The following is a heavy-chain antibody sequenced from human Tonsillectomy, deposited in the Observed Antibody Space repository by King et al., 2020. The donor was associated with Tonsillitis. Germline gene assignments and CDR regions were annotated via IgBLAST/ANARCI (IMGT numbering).Heavy chain of an antibody. CDR2: INPSGGST. CDR1: GYTFTSYY. Sequence: VQLVESGAEVKKPGASVKVSCKASGYTFTSYYMHWVRRAPGQGLEWMRMINPSGGSTSYAQNFQGRVTMTRDTSTSTVYMELSSLRSDDTALYYCAREQPGYCSGGSCYSRWFDYWGQGTLVTVSS. V-gene: IGHV1-46*01. J-gene: IGHJ4*02. D-gene: IGHD2-15*01. CDR3: AREQPGYCSGGSCYSRWFDY.